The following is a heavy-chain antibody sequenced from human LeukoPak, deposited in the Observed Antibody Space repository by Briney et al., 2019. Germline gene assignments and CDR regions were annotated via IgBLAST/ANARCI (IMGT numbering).Heavy chain of an antibody. CDR1: GGSFRSSLYY. D-gene: IGHD3-16*01. CDR2: ISYTGNT. Sequence: SETLSLTCTVSGGSFRSSLYYWGWIRQPPGKGLEGIGQISYTGNTYYNPSLKSRVTISVDTSKNQFSLNLSSVTAADTAIYYCAKNPHHDDDADEGFDYWGQGTLVTVSS. CDR3: AKNPHHDDDADEGFDY. J-gene: IGHJ4*02. V-gene: IGHV4-39*07.